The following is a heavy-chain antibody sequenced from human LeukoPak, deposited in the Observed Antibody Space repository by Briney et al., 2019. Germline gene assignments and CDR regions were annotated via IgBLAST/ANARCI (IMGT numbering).Heavy chain of an antibody. D-gene: IGHD3-10*01. J-gene: IGHJ5*02. CDR1: GGTFSSYA. V-gene: IGHV1-69*13. Sequence: GASGKVSCKASGGTFSSYAISWVRQAPGQGLEWMGGIIPIFGTANYAQKFQGRVTITADESTSTAYMELSSLRSEDTAVYYCARRSLGLLWFGELFTSDWFDPWGQGTLVTVSS. CDR2: IIPIFGTA. CDR3: ARRSLGLLWFGELFTSDWFDP.